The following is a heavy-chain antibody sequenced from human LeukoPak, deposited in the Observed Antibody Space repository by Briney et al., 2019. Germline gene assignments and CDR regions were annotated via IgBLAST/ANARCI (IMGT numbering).Heavy chain of an antibody. Sequence: GGSLRLSCAASEFTFSNYWMHWVRQAPGKGLVWVSRINPDGSSTDYADSVKGRFTISRDNAKNSLYLQMSNLRAEDTAVYFCARGGGLDVWGQGATVTVSS. CDR1: EFTFSNYW. CDR2: INPDGSST. CDR3: ARGGGLDV. V-gene: IGHV3-74*01. J-gene: IGHJ6*02. D-gene: IGHD3-16*01.